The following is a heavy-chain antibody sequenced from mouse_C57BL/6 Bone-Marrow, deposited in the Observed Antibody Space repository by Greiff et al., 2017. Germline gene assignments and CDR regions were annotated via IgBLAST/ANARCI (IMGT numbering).Heavy chain of an antibody. Sequence: QVQLQQPGAELVKPGASVKLSCKASGYTFTSYWMQWVKQRPGQGLEWIGEIDPSDSYTNHNQKFQGKATLTVDTSSSTAYMQLSSLTSEASAVYYCALMRFDYWGQGTTLTVSS. J-gene: IGHJ2*01. CDR1: GYTFTSYW. D-gene: IGHD6-5*01. V-gene: IGHV1-50*01. CDR3: ALMRFDY. CDR2: IDPSDSYT.